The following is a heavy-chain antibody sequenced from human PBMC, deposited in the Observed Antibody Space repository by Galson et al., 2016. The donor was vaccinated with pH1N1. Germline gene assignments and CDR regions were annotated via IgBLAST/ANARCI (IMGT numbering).Heavy chain of an antibody. V-gene: IGHV1-69*13. CDR3: ARPGRTETTKEGFAWGYGMDV. D-gene: IGHD1-1*01. J-gene: IGHJ6*02. Sequence: SVKVSCKASGGSFAKYAVSWVRQAPAQGLEWMGRIIPIYGTANYAQKCQARATITADEYTTTVYMELNSLISEDTAIYYCARPGRTETTKEGFAWGYGMDVWGQGTTVTVSS. CDR2: IIPIYGTA. CDR1: GGSFAKYA.